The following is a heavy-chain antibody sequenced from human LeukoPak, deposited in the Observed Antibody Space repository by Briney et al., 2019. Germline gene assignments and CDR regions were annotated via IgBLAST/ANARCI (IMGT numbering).Heavy chain of an antibody. Sequence: GGSLRLSCAASGFTFDDHGMSWVRQPPGKGLEWVSCISSSGSHIYSVDSVKGRFAISRDNAKDSLYLQMNSLRAEDTALYYCARGCFGELLFDHWGQGTLVTVPS. J-gene: IGHJ4*02. D-gene: IGHD3-10*01. CDR1: GFTFDDHG. CDR3: ARGCFGELLFDH. CDR2: ISSSGSHI. V-gene: IGHV3-20*04.